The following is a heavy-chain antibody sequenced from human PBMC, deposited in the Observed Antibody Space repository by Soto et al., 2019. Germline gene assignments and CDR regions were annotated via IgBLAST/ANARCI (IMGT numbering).Heavy chain of an antibody. J-gene: IGHJ5*02. Sequence: SGPTLVKPTQPLTLTCTFSGFSLSTSGVGVGWIRQPPGKALEWLALIYWDDDKRYSPSLKSRLTITKDTSKNQVVLTMTNMDPVDTATYYCAHWVGEITMVRGVIEWFWFDPWGQGTLVTVSS. CDR2: IYWDDDK. D-gene: IGHD3-10*01. V-gene: IGHV2-5*02. CDR1: GFSLSTSGVG. CDR3: AHWVGEITMVRGVIEWFWFDP.